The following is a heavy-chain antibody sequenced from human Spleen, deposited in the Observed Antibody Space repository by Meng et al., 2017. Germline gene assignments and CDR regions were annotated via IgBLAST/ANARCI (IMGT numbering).Heavy chain of an antibody. CDR3: ARVSTNYSNRSSHFDY. J-gene: IGHJ4*02. CDR1: GGSVSSSGYS. D-gene: IGHD4-11*01. Sequence: QVQLQESGPGLVKPSQTLSRPCTVSGGSVSSSGYSWSWIRQPPGKGLEWIGSIAYSGSSFYNPSLKSRLTMSVDTSKNQFSLKLSSVTAADTAVYYCARVSTNYSNRSSHFDYWGQGTLVTVSS. V-gene: IGHV4-31*03. CDR2: IAYSGSS.